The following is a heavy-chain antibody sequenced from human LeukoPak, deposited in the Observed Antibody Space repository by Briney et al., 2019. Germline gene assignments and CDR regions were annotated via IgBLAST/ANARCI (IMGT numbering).Heavy chain of an antibody. D-gene: IGHD6-13*01. V-gene: IGHV3-48*04. CDR2: ISSSSSTI. CDR1: GFTFSSYS. J-gene: IGHJ1*01. Sequence: GGSLRLSCAAPGFTFSSYSMNWVRQAPGKGLEWVSYISSSSSTIYYADSVKGRFTISRDNAKNSLYLQMNSLRAEDTAVYYCASRHSSSWVYFQHWGQGTLVTVSS. CDR3: ASRHSSSWVYFQH.